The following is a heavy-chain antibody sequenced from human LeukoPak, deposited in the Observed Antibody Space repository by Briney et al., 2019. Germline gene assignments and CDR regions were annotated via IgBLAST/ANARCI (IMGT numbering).Heavy chain of an antibody. D-gene: IGHD3-22*01. CDR2: IWYDGSQE. CDR1: GFSFSNYG. J-gene: IGHJ3*02. Sequence: PGRSLRLSCVASGFSFSNYGMHWVRQAPGRGLEWVAVIWYDGSQEYYADSVKGRFTISRDNSKNTLYLQMNSLRAEDTAVYYCAKDRIMIVGDAFDIWGQGTMVTVSS. V-gene: IGHV3-33*06. CDR3: AKDRIMIVGDAFDI.